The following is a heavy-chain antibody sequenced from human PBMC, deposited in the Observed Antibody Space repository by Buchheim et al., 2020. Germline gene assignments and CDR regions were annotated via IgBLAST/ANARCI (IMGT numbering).Heavy chain of an antibody. V-gene: IGHV3-23*01. CDR3: AEAIRASDY. Sequence: EVQLLESGGGLVQPGGSLRLSCAASGFTFSSYAMSWVRQVPGKGLEWVSSISDSGVTTYFADSVKGRFTISRDNSKNTLYLQMNSLRAEDTAVYYGAEAIRASDYWGQGTL. CDR2: ISDSGVTT. J-gene: IGHJ4*02. CDR1: GFTFSSYA. D-gene: IGHD3-10*01.